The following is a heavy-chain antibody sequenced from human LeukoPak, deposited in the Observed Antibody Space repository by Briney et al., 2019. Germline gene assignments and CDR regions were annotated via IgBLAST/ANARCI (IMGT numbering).Heavy chain of an antibody. Sequence: GRSLRLSCAASGFTFSTYGMYWARHAPGKGLDWVAIISYDGGNKYYADSVKGRFTISRDNSKNTLYLEMSSLRAEDTDVYYCAKDLDDYVWGNYRLEYWGQGTLVTVSS. CDR2: ISYDGGNK. V-gene: IGHV3-30*18. D-gene: IGHD3-16*02. CDR3: AKDLDDYVWGNYRLEY. CDR1: GFTFSTYG. J-gene: IGHJ4*02.